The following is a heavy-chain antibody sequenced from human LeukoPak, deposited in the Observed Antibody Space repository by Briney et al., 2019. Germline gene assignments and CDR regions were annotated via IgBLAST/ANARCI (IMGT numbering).Heavy chain of an antibody. Sequence: GGSLRLSCAASGFTFSNYWMHWVRQAPGKGLVWVSRINTDGSRITYADSVKGRFTISRDNAMNTVYLQMNSLRAEDTAVYYCARVLSGSWNWFDPWGQGTLVTVSS. CDR1: GFTFSNYW. J-gene: IGHJ5*02. D-gene: IGHD3-22*01. CDR3: ARVLSGSWNWFDP. CDR2: INTDGSRI. V-gene: IGHV3-74*01.